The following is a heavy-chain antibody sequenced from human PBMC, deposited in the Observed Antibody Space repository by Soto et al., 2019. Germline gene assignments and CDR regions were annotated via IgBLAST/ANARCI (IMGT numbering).Heavy chain of an antibody. Sequence: TLSLTCTVSGGSISSGGYYWSWIRQHPGKGLEWIGYIYYSGSTYYNPSLKSRVTISVDTSKNQFSLKLSSVTAADTAVYYCARELWFGELFSYFDYWGQGTLVTVSS. V-gene: IGHV4-31*03. D-gene: IGHD3-10*01. CDR3: ARELWFGELFSYFDY. CDR2: IYYSGST. J-gene: IGHJ4*02. CDR1: GGSISSGGYY.